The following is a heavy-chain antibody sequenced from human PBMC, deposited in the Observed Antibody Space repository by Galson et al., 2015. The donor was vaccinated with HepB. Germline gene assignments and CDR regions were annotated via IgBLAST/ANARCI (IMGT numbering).Heavy chain of an antibody. Sequence: SLRLSCAASGFTFSSYAMHWVRQAPGKGLEYVSAISSNGGSTYYANSVKGRFTISRDNSKNTLYLQMGSLRAEDMAVYYCARGVVNRLGDAFDIWGQGTMVTVSS. D-gene: IGHD4-23*01. CDR1: GFTFSSYA. CDR2: ISSNGGST. CDR3: ARGVVNRLGDAFDI. J-gene: IGHJ3*02. V-gene: IGHV3-64*01.